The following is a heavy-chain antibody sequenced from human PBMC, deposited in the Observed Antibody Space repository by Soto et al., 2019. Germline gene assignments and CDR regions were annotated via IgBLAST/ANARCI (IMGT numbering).Heavy chain of an antibody. J-gene: IGHJ2*01. CDR2: INHSGST. CDR1: GVSFSGYY. Sequence: SETLSLTCAVSGVSFSGYYWSWIRQPPGKGLEWIGDINHSGSTNYNPSLKSRVTISVDTSKNQVSLKLSAVTAADTAVYYCAICGYSYGLYEWYFDLWGRGTLVTVSS. CDR3: AICGYSYGLYEWYFDL. V-gene: IGHV4-34*01. D-gene: IGHD5-18*01.